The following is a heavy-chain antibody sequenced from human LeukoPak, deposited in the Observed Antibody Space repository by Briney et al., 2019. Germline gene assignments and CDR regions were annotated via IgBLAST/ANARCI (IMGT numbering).Heavy chain of an antibody. D-gene: IGHD1-26*01. V-gene: IGHV3-48*02. Sequence: GGSLRLSCVVSGITFSGYSMIWVRQTPGKGLEWLSFMTTSGNTIFYAESVKDRFTISRDNAKKSLYLQMNSLRDEDTAVYYCARVGGATAVTMYFEYWGQGTLVTVSS. CDR3: ARVGGATAVTMYFEY. J-gene: IGHJ4*02. CDR1: GITFSGYS. CDR2: MTTSGNTI.